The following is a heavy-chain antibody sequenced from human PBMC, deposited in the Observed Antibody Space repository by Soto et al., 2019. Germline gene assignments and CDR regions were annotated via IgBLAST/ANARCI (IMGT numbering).Heavy chain of an antibody. D-gene: IGHD5-12*01. CDR2: MNPNSGNT. CDR1: GYTFTSYD. Sequence: ASVKVSCKXSGYTFTSYDINWVRQATGQGLEWMGWMNPNSGNTGYAQKFQGRVTMTRNTSISTAYMELSSLRSEDTAVYYCARGTVATTPAGDYWGQGTLVTVSS. CDR3: ARGTVATTPAGDY. V-gene: IGHV1-8*01. J-gene: IGHJ4*02.